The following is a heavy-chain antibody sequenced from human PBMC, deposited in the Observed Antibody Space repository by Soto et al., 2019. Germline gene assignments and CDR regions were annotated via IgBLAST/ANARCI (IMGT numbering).Heavy chain of an antibody. Sequence: SLTCTVSGGSISSYYWNWIRQPSGKGLEWIGYIYYSGSTNYNPSLKSRVTISVDTSKNQLSLKLSSVTAADTAVYYCARSGLGYYGYDYGMEVWGEGTKVTVSS. CDR3: ARSGLGYYGYDYGMEV. D-gene: IGHD3-3*01. CDR2: IYYSGST. J-gene: IGHJ6*04. CDR1: GGSISSYY. V-gene: IGHV4-59*01.